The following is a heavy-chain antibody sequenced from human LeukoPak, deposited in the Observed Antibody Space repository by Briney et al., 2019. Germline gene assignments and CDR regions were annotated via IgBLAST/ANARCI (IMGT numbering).Heavy chain of an antibody. J-gene: IGHJ4*02. CDR3: AKDDRWLQFCC. CDR2: IIPSGHTT. V-gene: IGHV3-23*01. Sequence: PGGSLRLSCAASGFTFSSYWMHWVRQGPGKGLEWVSGIIPSGHTTYYADSVRGRFTISRDNSRNTLYLQMNSLRAEDTAVYYCAKDDRWLQFCCWGQGTLVTVSS. CDR1: GFTFSSYW. D-gene: IGHD5-24*01.